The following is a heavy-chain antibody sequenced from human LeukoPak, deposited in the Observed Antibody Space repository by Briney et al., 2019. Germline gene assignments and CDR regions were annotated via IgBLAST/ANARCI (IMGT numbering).Heavy chain of an antibody. Sequence: SETLSLTRTVSGGSISSGGYYWSWIRQHPGKGLEWIGYIYYSGSTYYNPSLKSRVTISVDTSKNQFSLKLSSVTAADTAVYYCARAKDTAMVSFDYWGQGTLVTVSS. CDR3: ARAKDTAMVSFDY. V-gene: IGHV4-31*03. CDR1: GGSISSGGYY. CDR2: IYYSGST. J-gene: IGHJ4*02. D-gene: IGHD5-18*01.